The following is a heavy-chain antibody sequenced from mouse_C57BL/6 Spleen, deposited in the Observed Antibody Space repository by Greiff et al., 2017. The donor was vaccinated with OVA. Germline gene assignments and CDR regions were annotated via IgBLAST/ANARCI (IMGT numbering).Heavy chain of an antibody. D-gene: IGHD2-1*01. CDR2: ISSGGSYT. CDR1: GFTFSSYG. Sequence: EVNLVESGGDLVKPGGSLKLSCAASGFTFSSYGMSWVRQTPDKRLEWVATISSGGSYTYYPDSVKGRFTISRDNAKNTLYLQMSSLKSEDTAMYYCARQPLYPYYFDYWGQGTTLTVSS. V-gene: IGHV5-6*01. J-gene: IGHJ2*01. CDR3: ARQPLYPYYFDY.